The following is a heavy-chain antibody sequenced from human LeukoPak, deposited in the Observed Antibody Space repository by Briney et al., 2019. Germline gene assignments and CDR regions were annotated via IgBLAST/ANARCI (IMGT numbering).Heavy chain of an antibody. CDR2: ISSGSSTI. CDR1: EFTFSSYS. CDR3: VRFFDY. J-gene: IGHJ4*02. Sequence: GGSLRLSCAASEFTFSSYSMNWVRQAPGKGLEWVSYISSGSSTIYYADSVKGRFTISRDNAKNSLYLQMDSLRDEDTAVFYCVRFFDYWGQGTLVTVSS. V-gene: IGHV3-48*02.